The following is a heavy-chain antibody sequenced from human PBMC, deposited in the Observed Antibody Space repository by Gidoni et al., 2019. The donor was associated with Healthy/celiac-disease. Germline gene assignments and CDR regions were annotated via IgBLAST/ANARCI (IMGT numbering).Heavy chain of an antibody. J-gene: IGHJ5*02. Sequence: QLQLQESGPGLVKPSATLSLTCTVSGGSISSSSYYWGWFRQPPGKGLEWIGNIYYSGSTYYNPSLKSRVTISVDTSKNQFSLKLNSVTAADTAVYYCARAIPQQLVPRRDWFDPWGQGTLVTVSS. V-gene: IGHV4-39*01. CDR3: ARAIPQQLVPRRDWFDP. CDR1: GGSISSSSYY. CDR2: IYYSGST. D-gene: IGHD6-6*01.